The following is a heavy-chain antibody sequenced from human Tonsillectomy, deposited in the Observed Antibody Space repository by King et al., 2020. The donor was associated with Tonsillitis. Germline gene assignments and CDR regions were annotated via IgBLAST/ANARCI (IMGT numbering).Heavy chain of an antibody. CDR1: GFTFSRYW. V-gene: IGHV3-74*01. Sequence: VQLVESGGGLVQPGGSLRLSCAASGFTFSRYWMHWVRQAPGKGLVWVSRINSDESSTSYADSVKGRFTISRDNAKNTLYLQMNSLRAEDTAVYYCASPRQRSSWIHFYYWGQGTLVTVSS. CDR3: ASPRQRSSWIHFYY. D-gene: IGHD6-13*01. CDR2: INSDESST. J-gene: IGHJ4*02.